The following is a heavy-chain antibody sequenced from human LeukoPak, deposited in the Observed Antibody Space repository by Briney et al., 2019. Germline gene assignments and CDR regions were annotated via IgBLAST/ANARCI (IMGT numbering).Heavy chain of an antibody. CDR1: GFTFSSYA. V-gene: IGHV3-30-3*01. CDR3: AREGYCSSTSCHDAFDI. CDR2: ISYDGSNK. J-gene: IGHJ3*02. Sequence: PGGSLRLSCAASGFTFSSYAIHWVRQAPGKGLEWVAVISYDGSNKYYADSVKGRFTISRDNSKNTLYLQMNSLRAEDTAVYYCAREGYCSSTSCHDAFDIWGQGTMVTVSS. D-gene: IGHD2-2*01.